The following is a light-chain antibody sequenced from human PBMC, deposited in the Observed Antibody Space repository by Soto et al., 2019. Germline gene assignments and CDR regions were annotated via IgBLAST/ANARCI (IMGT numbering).Light chain of an antibody. CDR1: QSVSSN. V-gene: IGKV3-15*01. CDR3: KPYKNWPLT. CDR2: GAS. J-gene: IGKJ4*01. Sequence: EIVMTQSPATLSVSPGERATLSCRASQSVSSNFAWYQQKPGQAARLLIYGASTRATGIPARFSGSGSGTEFTLTISSLQSEDFAVYYCKPYKNWPLTFGGGTKVEIK.